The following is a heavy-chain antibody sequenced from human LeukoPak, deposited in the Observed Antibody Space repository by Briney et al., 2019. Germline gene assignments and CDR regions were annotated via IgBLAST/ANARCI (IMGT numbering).Heavy chain of an antibody. J-gene: IGHJ5*02. CDR2: ISGSGGNT. Sequence: GGSLRLSCAASGFTFSSYAMCWGRQAPGEGLEWVSAISGSGGNTYYADSVKGRFTISRDNSKNTLYLQMNSLRAEDTAVYYCAKDYGDYVSWFDPWGQGTLVTVSS. CDR3: AKDYGDYVSWFDP. CDR1: GFTFSSYA. V-gene: IGHV3-23*01. D-gene: IGHD4-17*01.